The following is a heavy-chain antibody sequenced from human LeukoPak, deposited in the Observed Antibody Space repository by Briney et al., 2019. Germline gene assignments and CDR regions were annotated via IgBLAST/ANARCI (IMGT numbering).Heavy chain of an antibody. CDR2: INPNSGGT. V-gene: IGHV1-2*02. CDR3: ARDDDSSSWYGPTHYMDV. J-gene: IGHJ6*03. D-gene: IGHD6-13*01. CDR1: GYTFTGYY. Sequence: ASVKVSCKASGYTFTGYYMHWVRQAPGQGLEWMGWINPNSGGTNYAQKFQGRVTMTRDTSISTAYMELSRLRSDDTAVYYCARDDDSSSWYGPTHYMDVWGKGTTVTVSS.